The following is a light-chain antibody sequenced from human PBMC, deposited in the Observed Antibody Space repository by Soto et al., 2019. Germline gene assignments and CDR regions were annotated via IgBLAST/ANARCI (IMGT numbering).Light chain of an antibody. CDR2: STN. V-gene: IGLV1-44*01. J-gene: IGLJ2*01. CDR1: SSNIGSNP. Sequence: QAVVTQPPSASGTPGQRVTISCSGSSSNIGSNPVNWYQQLPGTAPKLLIYSTNQRPSGVPDRFSGSKSGTSASLAISGLQSEDQADYYCASWDDSLNAVVFGGGTQLTV. CDR3: ASWDDSLNAVV.